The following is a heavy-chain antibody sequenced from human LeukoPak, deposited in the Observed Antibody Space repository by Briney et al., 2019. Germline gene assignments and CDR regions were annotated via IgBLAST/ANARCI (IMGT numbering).Heavy chain of an antibody. D-gene: IGHD2-2*01. CDR2: IYTSGST. V-gene: IGHV4-4*09. CDR3: ATLGYCSSTSCYDY. Sequence: SETLSLTCTVSGGSISSYYWSWIRQPPGKGSEWIGYIYTSGSTNYNPSLKSRVTISVDTSKNQFSLKLSSVTAADTAVYYCATLGYCSSTSCYDYWGQGTLVTVSS. CDR1: GGSISSYY. J-gene: IGHJ4*02.